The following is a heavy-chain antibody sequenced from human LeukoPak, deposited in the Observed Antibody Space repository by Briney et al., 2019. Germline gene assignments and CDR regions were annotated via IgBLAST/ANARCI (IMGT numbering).Heavy chain of an antibody. J-gene: IGHJ4*02. Sequence: PGGSLRLSCAASGFDFEDYAIHWVRQVPGKGLEWVSGISWNSGAKAYADSVRGRFTISRDNAKNSLYLQMNSLRGEDTALYYCAKGSTDQIPTIGYDSSGYYYGPYFDYWGQGTLVTVSS. CDR2: ISWNSGAK. CDR3: AKGSTDQIPTIGYDSSGYYYGPYFDY. CDR1: GFDFEDYA. D-gene: IGHD3-22*01. V-gene: IGHV3-9*01.